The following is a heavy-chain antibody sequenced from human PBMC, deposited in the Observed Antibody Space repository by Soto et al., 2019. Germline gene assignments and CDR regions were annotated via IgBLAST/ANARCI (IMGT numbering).Heavy chain of an antibody. V-gene: IGHV1-8*01. CDR2: WNPDSGHA. Sequence: QVQLVQSGAEVKKPGASVKVSCKASGYTFTNSDINWVRQAPGQGLEWMGWWNPDSGHAAYAQKFQGRVTLTTSTSTSTVYMEMRSLGSEDTAVYYCARRPHCSGGICYYGLDNWGQGTLVTVSS. CDR1: GYTFTNSD. J-gene: IGHJ4*02. CDR3: ARRPHCSGGICYYGLDN. D-gene: IGHD2-15*01.